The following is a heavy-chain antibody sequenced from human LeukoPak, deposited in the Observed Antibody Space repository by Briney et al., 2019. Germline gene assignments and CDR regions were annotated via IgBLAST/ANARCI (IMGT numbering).Heavy chain of an antibody. J-gene: IGHJ6*02. CDR3: ARDLDSHGYYGMDV. D-gene: IGHD1-1*01. Sequence: PGGSLRLSCAASGFSFSTYAMNWVRQAPGKGLEWVANIKQDGSEKYYVDSVKGRFTISRDNAKNSLYLQMTSLRAEDTAVYYCARDLDSHGYYGMDVWGQGTTVTVSS. CDR1: GFSFSTYA. V-gene: IGHV3-7*01. CDR2: IKQDGSEK.